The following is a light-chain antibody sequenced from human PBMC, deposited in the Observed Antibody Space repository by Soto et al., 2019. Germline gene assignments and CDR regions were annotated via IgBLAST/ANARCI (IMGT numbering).Light chain of an antibody. CDR2: EGS. CDR1: SSDVGSYNL. V-gene: IGLV2-23*01. Sequence: QSALTQPASVSGSPGQSITISCTGTSSDVGSYNLVSWYQQHPGKAPKLMIYEGSKRPSGVSNRFSGSKSGNTASLTISGLQAEDEADYYCCSYAGNGEVFGGGTKVTVL. CDR3: CSYAGNGEV. J-gene: IGLJ2*01.